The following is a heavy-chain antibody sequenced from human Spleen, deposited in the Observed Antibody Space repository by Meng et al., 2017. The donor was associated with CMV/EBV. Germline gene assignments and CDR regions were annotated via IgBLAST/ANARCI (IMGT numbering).Heavy chain of an antibody. D-gene: IGHD6-6*01. Sequence: GGSLRLSCAASGFTFISYGMHWVRQAPGKGLEWVAFIRYDGSNKYYADSVKGRFTISRDNSKNTLYLQMNSLTAGDTAVYYCAKDILSGQLAGYHFDSWGQGTLVTVSS. CDR1: GFTFISYG. CDR2: IRYDGSNK. CDR3: AKDILSGQLAGYHFDS. J-gene: IGHJ4*02. V-gene: IGHV3-30*02.